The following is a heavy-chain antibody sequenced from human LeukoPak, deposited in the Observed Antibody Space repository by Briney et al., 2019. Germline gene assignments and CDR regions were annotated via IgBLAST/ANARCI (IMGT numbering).Heavy chain of an antibody. CDR2: IYYSGST. Sequence: SETLSLTCTVSGGSISSYYWSWIRQPPGKGLEWIGYIYYSGSTNYNPPLKSRVTISVDTSKNQFSLKLSSVTAADTAVYYCARGGVLADDYWGQGTLVTVSS. CDR3: ARGGVLADDY. CDR1: GGSISSYY. V-gene: IGHV4-59*01. D-gene: IGHD2-2*01. J-gene: IGHJ4*02.